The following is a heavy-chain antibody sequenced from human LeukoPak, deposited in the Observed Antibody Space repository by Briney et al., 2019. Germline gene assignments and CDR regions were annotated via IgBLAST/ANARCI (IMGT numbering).Heavy chain of an antibody. Sequence: SVKVSCKASGGTFSSYAISWVRQAPGQGLEWMGRIIPIFGTANYAQKFQGRVTITTDESTSTAYMELSSLRSEDTAVYYCARGPVTAAVAGYFDYWGQGTLVTVSS. J-gene: IGHJ4*02. CDR3: ARGPVTAAVAGYFDY. CDR2: IIPIFGTA. D-gene: IGHD6-19*01. V-gene: IGHV1-69*05. CDR1: GGTFSSYA.